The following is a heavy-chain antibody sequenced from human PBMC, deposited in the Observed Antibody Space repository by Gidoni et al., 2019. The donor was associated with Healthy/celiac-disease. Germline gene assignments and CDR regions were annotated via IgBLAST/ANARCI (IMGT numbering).Heavy chain of an antibody. CDR1: GFTFSSYG. CDR2: ISYDGSNK. D-gene: IGHD3-3*01. CDR3: AKSLRFLDYYYGMDV. Sequence: QVQLVESGGGVVQPGRSLRLSCAASGFTFSSYGMHWVRQAPGKGLVWVAVISYDGSNKYYADSVKGRFTISRDNSKNTLYLQMNSLRAEDTAVYYCAKSLRFLDYYYGMDVWGQGTTVTVSS. J-gene: IGHJ6*02. V-gene: IGHV3-30*18.